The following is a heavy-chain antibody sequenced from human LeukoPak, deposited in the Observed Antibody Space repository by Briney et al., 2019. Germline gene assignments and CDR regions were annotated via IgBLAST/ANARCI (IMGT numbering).Heavy chain of an antibody. V-gene: IGHV4-39*07. Sequence: SETLSLTCTVSGGSISSSSYYWGWIRQPPGKGLEWIGSIYYSGSTYYNPSLKSRVTISVDTSKNQFSLKLSSVTAADTAVYYCASIRVAFDIWGQGTMVTVSS. CDR3: ASIRVAFDI. D-gene: IGHD2-2*02. J-gene: IGHJ3*02. CDR2: IYYSGST. CDR1: GGSISSSSYY.